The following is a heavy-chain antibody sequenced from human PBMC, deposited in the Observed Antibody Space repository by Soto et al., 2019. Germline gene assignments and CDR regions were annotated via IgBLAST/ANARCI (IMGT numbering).Heavy chain of an antibody. J-gene: IGHJ6*03. D-gene: IGHD5-12*01. V-gene: IGHV3-11*01. Sequence: QVLLVESGGGLVKPGGSLRLSCAASGFTFSDYYMNWIRQAPGKGLEWVSSISSSDSTIYYADSVKGRFTISRDNAKSSLFLQMNSLRAEDTAVYSCARGSYSGYGLDYYYHYMDVWGKGTTVTVSS. CDR1: GFTFSDYY. CDR3: ARGSYSGYGLDYYYHYMDV. CDR2: ISSSDSTI.